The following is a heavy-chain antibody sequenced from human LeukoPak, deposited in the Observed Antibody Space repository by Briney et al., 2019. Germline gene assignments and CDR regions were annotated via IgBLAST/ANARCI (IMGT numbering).Heavy chain of an antibody. J-gene: IGHJ4*02. CDR1: GFTLSSYA. Sequence: GGSPRLSCAVSGFTLSSYAMSWVRQAPGKGLEWVSGISGSGANIYYADSVKGRSTISRDNFKNTLYLQMNSLRAEDTAVYYCAKDSPYGGSFYYIDYWGQGTLVTVSS. V-gene: IGHV3-23*01. D-gene: IGHD2/OR15-2a*01. CDR2: ISGSGANI. CDR3: AKDSPYGGSFYYIDY.